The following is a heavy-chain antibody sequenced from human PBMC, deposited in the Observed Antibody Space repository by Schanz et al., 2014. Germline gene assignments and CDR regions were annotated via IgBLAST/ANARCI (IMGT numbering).Heavy chain of an antibody. D-gene: IGHD5-18*01. CDR2: IRFDASHK. CDR1: GFAFSDYG. Sequence: QVQLVESGGGVVQPGKSLRLSCAASGFAFSDYGMHWVRQAPGKGLEWVAFIRFDASHKYYADSVKGRFTISRDNAKSTVYLQMNSLGVEDMAVYYCARGGYSYGSGYYAMDVWGQGTAVTVSS. CDR3: ARGGYSYGSGYYAMDV. J-gene: IGHJ6*02. V-gene: IGHV3-33*08.